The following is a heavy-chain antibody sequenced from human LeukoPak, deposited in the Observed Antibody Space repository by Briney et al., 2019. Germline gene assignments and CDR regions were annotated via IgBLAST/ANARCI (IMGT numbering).Heavy chain of an antibody. Sequence: GGSLRLSCAASGFTFSNFGMHWVRQAPGEGLEWVAYIGYTGTDTYYADSVKGRFTISRDNSKNTVHLQVNSLRAADTALYSCARDLTERKYYIAYWGQGTLVTVSS. CDR3: ARDLTERKYYIAY. CDR1: GFTFSNFG. D-gene: IGHD2-8*02. V-gene: IGHV3-30*02. J-gene: IGHJ4*02. CDR2: IGYTGTDT.